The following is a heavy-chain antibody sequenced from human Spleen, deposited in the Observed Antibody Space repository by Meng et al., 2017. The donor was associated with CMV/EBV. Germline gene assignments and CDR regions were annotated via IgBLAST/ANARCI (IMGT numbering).Heavy chain of an antibody. D-gene: IGHD4-17*01. J-gene: IGHJ5*02. CDR2: IYYSGST. Sequence: SETLSLTCTVSGGSVSSGSYYWSWIRQPPGKGLEWIGYIYYSGSTNYNPFLKSRVTISVDTSKNQFSLKLSSVTAAYTAVYYCARTTTVTTDPWGQGTLVTVSS. V-gene: IGHV4-61*01. CDR1: GGSVSSGSYY. CDR3: ARTTTVTTDP.